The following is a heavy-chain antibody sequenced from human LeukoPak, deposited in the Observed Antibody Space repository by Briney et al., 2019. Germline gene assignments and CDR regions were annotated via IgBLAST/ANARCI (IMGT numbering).Heavy chain of an antibody. D-gene: IGHD4-11*01. CDR3: ARLPPGGSNQRNYYYYSMDV. CDR2: IYYSGST. CDR1: GGSISSSSYY. Sequence: NPSETLSLTCTVSGGSISSSSYYWGWIRQPPGKGLEWIGSIYYSGSTYYNPSLTSRVTISVDTSKNQFSLKLSSVPAADTAVYYCARLPPGGSNQRNYYYYSMDVWGKGTTVTVSS. V-gene: IGHV4-39*07. J-gene: IGHJ6*03.